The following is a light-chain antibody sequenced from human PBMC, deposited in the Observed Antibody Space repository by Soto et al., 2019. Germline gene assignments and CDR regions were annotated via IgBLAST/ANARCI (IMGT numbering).Light chain of an antibody. Sequence: ETVMTQSPGTLSVSPGERATLSCRASQSVNSNLAWYQQKPSQAPRLLIYGASTRATGIPARFSGSGSGTEFTLTIRSLESEDAAVYYCQQYNNWPPHTFGGGTKVEIK. CDR2: GAS. CDR3: QQYNNWPPHT. J-gene: IGKJ4*01. V-gene: IGKV3-15*01. CDR1: QSVNSN.